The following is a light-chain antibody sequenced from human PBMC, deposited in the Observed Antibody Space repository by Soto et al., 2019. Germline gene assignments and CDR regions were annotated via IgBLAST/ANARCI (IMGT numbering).Light chain of an antibody. CDR2: GDT. J-gene: IGLJ1*01. CDR1: SSNIGAGHG. CDR3: SSWDDNLDAEV. Sequence: QSVLTQPPSVSGAPWQRVTISCTGSSSNIGAGHGVHWYRQFPRTPPKVLIYGDTHRPSGVPDRFSATKSGASASLTITGLQAEDEADYHCSSWDDNLDAEVFGAGTKVTVL. V-gene: IGLV1-40*01.